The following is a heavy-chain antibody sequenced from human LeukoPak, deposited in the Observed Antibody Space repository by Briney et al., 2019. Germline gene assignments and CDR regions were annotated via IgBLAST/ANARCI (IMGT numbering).Heavy chain of an antibody. Sequence: GGSLRLSCAASGFTFSSYWMSWVRQAPGKGLEWVANIKQDGSEKYYVDSVKGRFTISGDNAKNSLYLQMNSLRAEDTAVYYCARRRSARGYYYYYMDVWGKGTTVTVSS. V-gene: IGHV3-7*01. CDR3: ARRRSARGYYYYYMDV. J-gene: IGHJ6*03. CDR1: GFTFSSYW. CDR2: IKQDGSEK. D-gene: IGHD6-6*01.